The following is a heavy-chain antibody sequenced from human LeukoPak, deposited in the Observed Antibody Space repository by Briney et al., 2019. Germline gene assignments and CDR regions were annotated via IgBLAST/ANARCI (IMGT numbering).Heavy chain of an antibody. CDR3: ARDMKRGNWFDP. CDR2: IYTSGST. J-gene: IGHJ5*02. D-gene: IGHD3-16*01. Sequence: SQTLSLTCTVSGGSISSGSYYWSWIRQPAGKGLEWIGRIYTSGSTNYNPSLKSRVTISVDTSKNQFSLKLSSVTAADTAVYYCARDMKRGNWFDPWGQGTLVTVSS. CDR1: GGSISSGSYY. V-gene: IGHV4-61*02.